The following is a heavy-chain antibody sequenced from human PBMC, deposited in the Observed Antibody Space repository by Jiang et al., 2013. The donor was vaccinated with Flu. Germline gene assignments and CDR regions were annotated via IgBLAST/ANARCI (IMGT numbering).Heavy chain of an antibody. CDR2: INAGNGNT. Sequence: TSYAMHWVRQAPGQRLEWMGWINAGNGNTKYSQKFQGRVTITRDTSASTAYMELSSLRSEDTAVYYCARARTLYCSSTSCSAFDPWGQGTLVTVSS. D-gene: IGHD2-2*01. CDR1: TSYA. CDR3: ARARTLYCSSTSCSAFDP. V-gene: IGHV1-3*01. J-gene: IGHJ5*02.